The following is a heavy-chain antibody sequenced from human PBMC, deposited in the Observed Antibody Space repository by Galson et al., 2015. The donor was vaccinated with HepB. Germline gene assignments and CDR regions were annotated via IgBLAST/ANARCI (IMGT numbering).Heavy chain of an antibody. CDR1: GNAFTDHH. CDR3: AVSVQRPAIPAFDY. Sequence: QSGAEVKKPGASVKVSCKASGNAFTDHHIHWMRQAPGERLEWMGWISPKNGGTYYAQNFQGRVTMTRDTSISTVYMELSSLRSDDTAVYYCAVSVQRPAIPAFDYWGQGTLVTVSS. V-gene: IGHV1-2*02. J-gene: IGHJ4*02. D-gene: IGHD6-25*01. CDR2: ISPKNGGT.